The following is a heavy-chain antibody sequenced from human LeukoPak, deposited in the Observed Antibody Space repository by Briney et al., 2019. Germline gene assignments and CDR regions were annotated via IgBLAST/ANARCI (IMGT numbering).Heavy chain of an antibody. J-gene: IGHJ4*02. CDR1: GGSFSGYY. D-gene: IGHD3-10*01. CDR2: INHSGST. V-gene: IGHV4-34*01. Sequence: SETLSLTCAVYGGSFSGYYWSWIRQPPGKGLEWIGEINHSGSTNYNPSLKSRVTISVDTYKNQFSLKLSSVTAADTAVYYCARSGQYYYGSGCITVYFDYWGQGTLVTVSS. CDR3: ARSGQYYYGSGCITVYFDY.